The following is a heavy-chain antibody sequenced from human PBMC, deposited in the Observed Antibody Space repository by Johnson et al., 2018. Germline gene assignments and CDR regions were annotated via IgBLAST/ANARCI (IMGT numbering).Heavy chain of an antibody. CDR1: GFTFSNYG. CDR2: VSYDGSNK. D-gene: IGHD3-10*01. CDR3: AKEGEGDALDF. J-gene: IGHJ3*01. V-gene: IGHV3-30*18. Sequence: QVQLVESGGGVVQPGRSLRLSCAASGFTFSNYGLHWVRQAPGKGLEWVAVVSYDGSNKYYADSVKGRLTISRDNSEKMMYLKMNSLRAEATAVYYCAKEGEGDALDFWGQGTMVTVSS.